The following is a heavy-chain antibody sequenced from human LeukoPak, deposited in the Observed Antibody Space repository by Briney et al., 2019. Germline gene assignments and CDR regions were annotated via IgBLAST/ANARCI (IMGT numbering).Heavy chain of an antibody. V-gene: IGHV3-30*02. CDR1: GFTFSSYG. CDR3: AKDWGAPEEVTPQYFQH. Sequence: PGGSLRLSCAASGFTFSSYGMHWVRQAPGKGLEWVAFIRYDGSNKYYADSVKGRFTISRDNSKNTLYLQMNSLRAEDTAVYYCAKDWGAPEEVTPQYFQHWGQGTLVTVSS. D-gene: IGHD4-23*01. CDR2: IRYDGSNK. J-gene: IGHJ1*01.